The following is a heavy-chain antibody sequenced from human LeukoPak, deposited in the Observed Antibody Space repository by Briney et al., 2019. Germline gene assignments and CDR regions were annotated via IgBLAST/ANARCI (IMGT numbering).Heavy chain of an antibody. CDR2: ITSSGATI. Sequence: QLGGSLRLSCAASGFTFSFYEMNWVRQAPGKGLEWVSYITSSGATIYYADSVKGRFTISRDNAKNSLYLQLNSLRAEDTAVYYCARVGSDWGSGFYYYGMDVWGQGTTVTVSS. D-gene: IGHD7-27*01. CDR1: GFTFSFYE. V-gene: IGHV3-48*03. CDR3: ARVGSDWGSGFYYYGMDV. J-gene: IGHJ6*02.